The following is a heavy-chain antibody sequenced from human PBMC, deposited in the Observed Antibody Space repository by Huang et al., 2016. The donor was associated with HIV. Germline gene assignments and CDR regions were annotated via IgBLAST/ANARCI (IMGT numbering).Heavy chain of an antibody. CDR2: ISDSGRT. V-gene: IGHV4-34*02. D-gene: IGHD3-22*01. CDR1: GGSFSGHY. CDR3: ARMFKYDSGGYWGNDAFDI. Sequence: QVQLQQWGAELLKPSETLSLTCAVSGGSFSGHYWTWIRQPPGRGLEWSVEISDSGRTTYNPSLKGRVTISGDTSQGQFSLKLNSVTAADTAIYYCARMFKYDSGGYWGNDAFDIWGQGTMVTVSS. J-gene: IGHJ3*02.